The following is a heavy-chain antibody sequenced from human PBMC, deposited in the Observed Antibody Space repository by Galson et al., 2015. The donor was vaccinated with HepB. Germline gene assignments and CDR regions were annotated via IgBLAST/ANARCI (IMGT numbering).Heavy chain of an antibody. Sequence: QSGAEVKEPGESLKISCEVSGDSFSNYWVGWARQMPGKGLEWMRMINPGDFDTRYSTSFQGQVTISADQSLTTAYLQWSSLKASDTAIYYCAGRRRDDYYAHFGAFDLWGPGTVVTVSS. V-gene: IGHV5-51*01. D-gene: IGHD5-24*01. CDR3: AGRRRDDYYAHFGAFDL. CDR1: GDSFSNYW. CDR2: INPGDFDT. J-gene: IGHJ3*01.